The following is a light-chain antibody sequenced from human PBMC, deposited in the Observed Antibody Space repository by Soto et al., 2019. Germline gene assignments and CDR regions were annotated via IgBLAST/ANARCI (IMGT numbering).Light chain of an antibody. CDR2: DAS. CDR3: QQSHSAPYT. Sequence: DIQMTQSPSSLSASVGDRVTITCQASQNINNYLNWYQQKPGRAPKLLIYDASNLEAGVPSRFRGSGSGTDFTFTISRLQPEDIATYYCQQSHSAPYTFGQGTKLEIK. J-gene: IGKJ2*01. V-gene: IGKV1-33*01. CDR1: QNINNY.